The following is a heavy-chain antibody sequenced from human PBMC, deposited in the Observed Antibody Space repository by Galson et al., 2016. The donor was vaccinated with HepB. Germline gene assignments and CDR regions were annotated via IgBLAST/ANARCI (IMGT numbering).Heavy chain of an antibody. Sequence: PGKGLEWIGYIYYSGSTYYNPSLKSRVTISVDTSKNQFSLDLTSVDTTDTAMYYCAASNPSGGFWVQGALVTVSS. CDR3: AASNPSGGF. D-gene: IGHD2/OR15-2a*01. V-gene: IGHV4-30-4*02. J-gene: IGHJ4*02. CDR2: IYYSGST.